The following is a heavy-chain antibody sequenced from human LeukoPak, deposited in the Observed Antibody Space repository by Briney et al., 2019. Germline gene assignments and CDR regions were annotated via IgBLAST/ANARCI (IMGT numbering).Heavy chain of an antibody. D-gene: IGHD3-22*01. J-gene: IGHJ4*02. CDR1: GFTFSSYA. V-gene: IGHV3-30-3*02. Sequence: PGGSLRLSCAASGFTFSSYAMHWVRQAPGKGLEWVAVISYDGSNKYYADSVKGRFTISRDNSKNTLYLQMNSLRAEDTAVYYCAKSLGSHYYDSSGYYSGAHWGQGTLVTVSS. CDR2: ISYDGSNK. CDR3: AKSLGSHYYDSSGYYSGAH.